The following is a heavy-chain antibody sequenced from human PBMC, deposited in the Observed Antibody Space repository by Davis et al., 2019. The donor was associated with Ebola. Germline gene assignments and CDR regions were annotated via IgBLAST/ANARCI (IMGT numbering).Heavy chain of an antibody. J-gene: IGHJ4*02. V-gene: IGHV3-21*01. CDR3: ARDAFSLSRYDTEDH. Sequence: GESLKISCAASGFTFSNYDMNWVRQAPGKGLEWVASISSSSRSYIFYADSVKGRFTISRDNARDSLYLQMDSLRVEDTAIYYCARDAFSLSRYDTEDHWGQGTLVTVSS. CDR2: ISSSSRSYI. D-gene: IGHD3-9*01. CDR1: GFTFSNYD.